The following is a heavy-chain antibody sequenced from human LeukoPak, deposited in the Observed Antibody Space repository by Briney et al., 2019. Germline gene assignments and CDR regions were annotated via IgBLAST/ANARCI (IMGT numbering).Heavy chain of an antibody. D-gene: IGHD1-26*01. CDR1: GGSITSGGYY. CDR3: ARGRSNYYGMDV. V-gene: IGHV4-31*03. Sequence: SETLSLTCTVSGGSITSGGYYWGWIRQHPEKGLEWIGYIYYSGTTYYNPSLKSRVTMSVDTSKNQFSLKLSSVTAADTAVYYCARGRSNYYGMDVWGQGTTVTVSS. CDR2: IYYSGTT. J-gene: IGHJ6*02.